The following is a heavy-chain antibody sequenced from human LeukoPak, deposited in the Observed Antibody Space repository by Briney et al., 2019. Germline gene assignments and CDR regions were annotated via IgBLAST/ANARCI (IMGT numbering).Heavy chain of an antibody. CDR1: GFTFSTYA. CDR3: ARDPDGSGPDFDC. J-gene: IGHJ4*02. Sequence: GGSLRLSCAASGFTFSTYAMNWVRQAPGKGLAWVSGLSGSGTYTYYADSVKGRFTISRDNSKNTLYLQMNSLRAEDTAIYYCARDPDGSGPDFDCWGQGTLVIVSS. CDR2: LSGSGTYT. D-gene: IGHD3-10*01. V-gene: IGHV3-23*01.